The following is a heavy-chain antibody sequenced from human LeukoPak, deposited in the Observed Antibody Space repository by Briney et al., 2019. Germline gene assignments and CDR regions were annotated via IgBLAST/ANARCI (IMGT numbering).Heavy chain of an antibody. V-gene: IGHV3-23*01. CDR1: GFTFSSYA. CDR3: AKRPSIAAAGTDDY. Sequence: SGGSLRLSCAASGFTFSSYAMSWVRQAPGKGLEWVSAISGSGGSTYYADSVKGRFTISRDNSKNTLYLQMNSLRAEDTAVYYCAKRPSIAAAGTDDYWGQGTLVTVSS. D-gene: IGHD6-13*01. CDR2: ISGSGGST. J-gene: IGHJ4*02.